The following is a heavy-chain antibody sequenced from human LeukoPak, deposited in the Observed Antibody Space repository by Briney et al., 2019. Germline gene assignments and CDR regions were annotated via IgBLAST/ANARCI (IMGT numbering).Heavy chain of an antibody. CDR1: GFTFRSYA. Sequence: GGSLRLSCAASGFTFRSYAMSWVRQAPGKGLEWVSTTSDSGGSTYYADSVKGRFTISRDNSKNTLYLQMNSLRAEDTAVYYCAKDFSYDSSGFDYWGQGTLVTVSS. J-gene: IGHJ4*02. D-gene: IGHD3-22*01. CDR3: AKDFSYDSSGFDY. CDR2: TSDSGGST. V-gene: IGHV3-23*01.